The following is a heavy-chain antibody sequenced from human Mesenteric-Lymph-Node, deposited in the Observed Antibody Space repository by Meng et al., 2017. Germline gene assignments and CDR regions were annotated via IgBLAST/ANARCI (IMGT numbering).Heavy chain of an antibody. CDR1: GYTFTRYP. V-gene: IGHV7-4-1*02. CDR3: GTLKYTSGFYGPAY. Sequence: VWMVYVGSELKRPGASVKVSCKAFGYTFTRYPMNWVRQAPGQGLEWMGWISTNTGNPTYAQGFTGRFVFSVDTSVSTAYLQISSLKAEDTAVYYCGTLKYTSGFYGPAYWGQGALVTVSS. J-gene: IGHJ4*02. CDR2: ISTNTGNP. D-gene: IGHD6-19*01.